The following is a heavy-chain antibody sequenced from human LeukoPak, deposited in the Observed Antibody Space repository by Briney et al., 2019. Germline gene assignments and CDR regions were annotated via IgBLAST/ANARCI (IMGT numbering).Heavy chain of an antibody. CDR2: ISSSSSYI. Sequence: GGSLRLSCAASGFTFSSYSMNWVRQAPGKGLEWVSSISSSSSYIYYADSVKCRFTISRDNAKNSLYLQMNSLRAEDTAVYYCARVGVAAAGTGGYWGQGTLVTVSS. D-gene: IGHD6-13*01. CDR1: GFTFSSYS. J-gene: IGHJ4*02. CDR3: ARVGVAAAGTGGY. V-gene: IGHV3-21*01.